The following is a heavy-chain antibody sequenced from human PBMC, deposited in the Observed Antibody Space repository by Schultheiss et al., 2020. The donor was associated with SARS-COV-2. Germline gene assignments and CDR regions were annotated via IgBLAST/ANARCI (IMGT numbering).Heavy chain of an antibody. J-gene: IGHJ4*02. CDR3: AADRYDFWSGYRFDY. CDR1: GFTFTSSA. D-gene: IGHD3-3*01. V-gene: IGHV1-58*02. CDR2: IVVGSGNT. Sequence: SVKVSCKASGFTFTSSAMQWVRQARGQRLEWIGWIVVGSGNTNYAQKFQERVTITRDMSTSTAYMELSSLRSEDTAVYYCAADRYDFWSGYRFDYWGQGTLVTVSS.